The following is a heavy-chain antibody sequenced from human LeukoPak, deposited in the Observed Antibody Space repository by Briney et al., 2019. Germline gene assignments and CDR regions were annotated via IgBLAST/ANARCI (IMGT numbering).Heavy chain of an antibody. D-gene: IGHD3-9*01. J-gene: IGHJ3*02. CDR1: GGSISSYC. Sequence: PSETLSLTCTVSGGSISSYCWSWTRQPPGKGLEWIGYIYTSGSTNYNPSLKSRVTISVDTSKNQFSLKLSSVTAADTAVYYCAATILTDSFGAFDIWGQGTMVTVSS. CDR2: IYTSGST. CDR3: AATILTDSFGAFDI. V-gene: IGHV4-4*09.